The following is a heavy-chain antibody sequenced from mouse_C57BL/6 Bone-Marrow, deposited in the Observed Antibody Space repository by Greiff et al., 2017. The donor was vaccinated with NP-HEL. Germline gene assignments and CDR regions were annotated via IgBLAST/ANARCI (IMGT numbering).Heavy chain of an antibody. CDR3: ARDSSGPFAY. CDR2: IDPSDSYT. V-gene: IGHV1-69*01. Sequence: QVQLKQSGAELVMPGASVKLSCKASGYTFTSYWMHWVKQRPGQGLEWIGEIDPSDSYTNYNQKFKGKSTLTVDKSSSTAYMQLSSLTSEDSAVYYCARDSSGPFAYWGQGTLVTVSA. D-gene: IGHD3-2*02. CDR1: GYTFTSYW. J-gene: IGHJ3*01.